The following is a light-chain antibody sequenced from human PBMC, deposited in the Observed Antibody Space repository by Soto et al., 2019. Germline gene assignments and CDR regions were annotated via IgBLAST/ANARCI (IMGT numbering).Light chain of an antibody. CDR3: QQSFSAPPDT. CDR1: QSISTY. CDR2: CAS. Sequence: DIQMTQSPSSLSASVGDRVTITCRASQSISTYLNWYQHKPGKAPMLLIYCASSLQSGVPSRFSGSGSGTDFTLTISSLQPEDFATYYCQQSFSAPPDTFGGGTKVEIK. J-gene: IGKJ4*01. V-gene: IGKV1-39*01.